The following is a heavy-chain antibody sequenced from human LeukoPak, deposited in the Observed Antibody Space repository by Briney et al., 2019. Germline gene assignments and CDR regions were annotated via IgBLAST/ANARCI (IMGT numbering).Heavy chain of an antibody. D-gene: IGHD3-10*01. V-gene: IGHV3-23*01. CDR2: ISGSGGST. J-gene: IGHJ6*02. CDR1: GFTFSSYG. Sequence: GGSLRLSCAASGFTFSSYGMSWVRQAPGKGLEWVSAISGSGGSTYYADSVKGRFTISRDNSKNTLYLQMNSLRAEDTAVYYCAKVPGVRGYYYYGMDVWGQGTTVTVSS. CDR3: AKVPGVRGYYYYGMDV.